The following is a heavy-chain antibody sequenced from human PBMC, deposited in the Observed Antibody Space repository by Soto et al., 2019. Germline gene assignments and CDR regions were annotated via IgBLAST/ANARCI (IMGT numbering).Heavy chain of an antibody. CDR1: GGSISSSNW. CDR2: SYHSGST. Sequence: QVQLQESGPGLVKPSGTLSLTCAVSGGSISSSNWWCWVRQPPGKGMEWFGESYHSGSTNYNPYLKSRVTISVDKSKTQFSLKLSSVTAADTAVYYCARVAVAGTRVDYWGQGTLVTVSS. CDR3: ARVAVAGTRVDY. J-gene: IGHJ4*02. D-gene: IGHD6-19*01. V-gene: IGHV4-4*02.